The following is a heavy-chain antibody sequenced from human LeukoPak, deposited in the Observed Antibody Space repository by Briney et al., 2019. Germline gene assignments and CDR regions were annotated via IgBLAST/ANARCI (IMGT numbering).Heavy chain of an antibody. CDR2: ISYDGSNK. Sequence: GRSLRLSCAASGFTSSSYAMHWVRQAPGKGLEWVAVISYDGSNKYYADSVKGRFTISRDNSKNTLYLQMNSLRAEDTAVYYCARDLTMVRGGPDWGQGTLVTVSS. CDR1: GFTSSSYA. V-gene: IGHV3-30*04. J-gene: IGHJ4*02. CDR3: ARDLTMVRGGPD. D-gene: IGHD3-10*01.